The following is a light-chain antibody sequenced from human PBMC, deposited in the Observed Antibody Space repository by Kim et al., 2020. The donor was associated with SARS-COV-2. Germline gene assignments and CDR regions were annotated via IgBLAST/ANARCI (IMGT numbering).Light chain of an antibody. Sequence: IGRSLAWYQQKPGKAPRLLIYDASTLQRGVPAGFSGSASGTEFTLTISSLQPEDFATYYCQQHNAYPPTFGGGTKLEI. CDR3: QQHNAYPPT. CDR2: DAS. CDR1: IGRS. J-gene: IGKJ4*01. V-gene: IGKV1-9*01.